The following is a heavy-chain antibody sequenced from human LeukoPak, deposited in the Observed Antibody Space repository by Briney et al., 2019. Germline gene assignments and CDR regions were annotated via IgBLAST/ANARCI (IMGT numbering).Heavy chain of an antibody. CDR3: AREGGIWFGEFPYFDY. D-gene: IGHD3-10*01. CDR1: GASISSYY. Sequence: SETLSLTCTVSGASISSYYWSWIRQPPGKGLEWIGYVYSSGSTDYNPSLKCRVTISVDTSKNQFSLKLTSVTAADTAVYYCAREGGIWFGEFPYFDYWGQGTLVTVSS. J-gene: IGHJ4*02. CDR2: VYSSGST. V-gene: IGHV4-59*01.